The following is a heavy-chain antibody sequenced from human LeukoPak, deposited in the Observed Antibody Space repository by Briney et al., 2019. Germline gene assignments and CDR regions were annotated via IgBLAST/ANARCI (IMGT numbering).Heavy chain of an antibody. CDR1: GFTFSSYG. J-gene: IGHJ4*02. D-gene: IGHD2-2*01. V-gene: IGHV3-30*02. Sequence: PGGSLRLSCAASGFTFSSYGMHWVRQAPGKGLEWVAFIRSDGSKKYYADSVKGRFTISRDNSKNTLYLQLSSLRAEDTAVYYCAKDMPAPYFDYWGQGTLVTVSS. CDR2: IRSDGSKK. CDR3: AKDMPAPYFDY.